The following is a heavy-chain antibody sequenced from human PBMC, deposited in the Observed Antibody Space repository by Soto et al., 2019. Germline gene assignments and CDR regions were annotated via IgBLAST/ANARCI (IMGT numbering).Heavy chain of an antibody. D-gene: IGHD6-19*01. Sequence: GASVKVSCKVSGYTLTELSMHWVRQAPGKGLEWMGGFDPEDGETIYAQKFQGRVTMTEDTSTDTAYMELSSLRSEDTAVYYCATTVPGISSGWYPFDYWGQVTLVTVSS. CDR1: GYTLTELS. CDR3: ATTVPGISSGWYPFDY. V-gene: IGHV1-24*01. CDR2: FDPEDGET. J-gene: IGHJ4*02.